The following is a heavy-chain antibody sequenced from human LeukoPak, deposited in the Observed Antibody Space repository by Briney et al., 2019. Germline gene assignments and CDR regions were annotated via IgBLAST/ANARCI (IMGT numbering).Heavy chain of an antibody. D-gene: IGHD3-3*01. Sequence: QPGGSLRLSCAASGFNFSSYEMNWVRQAPGTGLEWVSYISFTGSIVYDADSVKGRHTISRDNAKNTLYLQMNSLRAEDTAVYYCATNTIFGVAVQNWGQGTLVTVSS. CDR1: GFNFSSYE. V-gene: IGHV3-48*03. CDR3: ATNTIFGVAVQN. CDR2: ISFTGSIV. J-gene: IGHJ4*02.